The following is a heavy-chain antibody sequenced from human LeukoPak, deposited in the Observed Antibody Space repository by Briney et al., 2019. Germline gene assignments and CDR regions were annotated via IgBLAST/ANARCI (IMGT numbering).Heavy chain of an antibody. V-gene: IGHV5-51*01. J-gene: IGHJ4*02. CDR2: IYPGDSDT. CDR1: GYSFTSYW. CDR3: ARRSMKGPLNF. D-gene: IGHD2-8*01. Sequence: GESLKISCKGSGYSFTSYWIGWVRQMPGKGLEWMGIIYPGDSDTRYSPPFQGQVTISVDKSISIAYLQWSSLEASDTAIYYCARRSMKGPLNFWGQGTLVAVSS.